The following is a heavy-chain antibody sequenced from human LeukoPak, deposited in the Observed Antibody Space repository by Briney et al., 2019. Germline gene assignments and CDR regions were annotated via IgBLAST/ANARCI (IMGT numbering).Heavy chain of an antibody. V-gene: IGHV1-2*02. CDR2: INPNSGGT. CDR3: ARDLMTTVTLLDY. J-gene: IGHJ4*02. CDR1: GYTFTGYY. Sequence: ASVKVSCKASGYTFTGYYMHWVRQAPGQGLEWMGWINPNSGGTNYAQKFQGGVTMTRDTSISTAYMELSRLTSDDTAVYDCARDLMTTVTLLDYWGQGTLVTVSS. D-gene: IGHD4-17*01.